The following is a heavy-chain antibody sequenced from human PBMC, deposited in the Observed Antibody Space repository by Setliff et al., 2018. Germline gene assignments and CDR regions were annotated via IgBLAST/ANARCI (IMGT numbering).Heavy chain of an antibody. D-gene: IGHD3-10*02. Sequence: TLSLTCTVSGGSISTGTYSWTWIRQPAGKGLEWIGRTYVSGRTDYNPSLKSRVTISVDRSKNQFSLTLSSVTAADTAMYYCAREFAYTRGYYVAETLDPWGQGTLVTVS. V-gene: IGHV4-61*02. CDR1: GGSISTGTYS. J-gene: IGHJ5*02. CDR2: TYVSGRT. CDR3: AREFAYTRGYYVAETLDP.